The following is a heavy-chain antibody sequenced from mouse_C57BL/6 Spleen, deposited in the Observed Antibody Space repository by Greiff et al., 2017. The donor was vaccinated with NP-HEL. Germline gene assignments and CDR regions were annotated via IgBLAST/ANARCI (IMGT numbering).Heavy chain of an antibody. CDR3: ARDDYGDYAMDY. Sequence: VQLQQSGPELVKPGASVKISCKASGYAFSSSWINWVKQRPGKGLEWIGRIYPGDGDTNYNGKFKGKATLTADKSSSTAYMQLSSLTSEDSAVYFCARDDYGDYAMDYWGQGTSVTVSS. CDR2: IYPGDGDT. CDR1: GYAFSSSW. V-gene: IGHV1-82*01. J-gene: IGHJ4*01. D-gene: IGHD2-4*01.